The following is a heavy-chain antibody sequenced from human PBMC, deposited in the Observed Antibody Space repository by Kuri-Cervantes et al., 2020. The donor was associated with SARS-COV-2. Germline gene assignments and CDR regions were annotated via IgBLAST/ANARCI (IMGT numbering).Heavy chain of an antibody. J-gene: IGHJ4*02. CDR1: GFTFSSYW. CDR2: IKQDGSEK. V-gene: IGHV3-7*01. CDR3: ARARMAGPFDY. D-gene: IGHD5-24*01. Sequence: GGSLRLSCAASGFTFSSYWMSWVRWAPGKGLEWVANIKQDGSEKYYVDSVKGRFTISRDNAKNSLYLQMNSLRAEDTAVYYCARARMAGPFDYWGQGTLVTGSS.